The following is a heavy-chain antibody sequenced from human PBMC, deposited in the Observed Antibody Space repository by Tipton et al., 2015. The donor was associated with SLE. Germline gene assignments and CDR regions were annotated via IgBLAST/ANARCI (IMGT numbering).Heavy chain of an antibody. CDR2: MSFDGSNK. V-gene: IGHV3-30*18. J-gene: IGHJ4*02. CDR1: GFTFSSYG. D-gene: IGHD6-19*01. Sequence: SLRLSCAASGFTFSSYGMHWVRQAPGKGLEWVALMSFDGSNKYYADSVKGRFTISRDNSKNTLYLQMNSLRAEDTALYYCAKDEAPTYSTGWFDYWGQGTLITVSS. CDR3: AKDEAPTYSTGWFDY.